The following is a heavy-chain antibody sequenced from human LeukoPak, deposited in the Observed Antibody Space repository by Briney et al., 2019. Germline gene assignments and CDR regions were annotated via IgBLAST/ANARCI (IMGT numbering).Heavy chain of an antibody. Sequence: ASVKVSCKASGGTFSSYAISWVRQAPGQGLEWMGRIIPILGIANYAQKFQGRVTMTRDTSISTAYIELSSLRSEDTAVYYCARGFCTSPICYSDNWFDPWGQGTLVTVSS. CDR1: GGTFSSYA. CDR3: ARGFCTSPICYSDNWFDP. V-gene: IGHV1-69*04. D-gene: IGHD2-2*01. J-gene: IGHJ5*02. CDR2: IIPILGIA.